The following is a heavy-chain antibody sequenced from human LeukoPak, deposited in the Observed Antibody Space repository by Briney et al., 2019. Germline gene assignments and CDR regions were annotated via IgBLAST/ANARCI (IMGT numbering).Heavy chain of an antibody. CDR3: ARDRLTGYYYDSSGYFY. Sequence: GGSLRLSCAASGFTFSSYSMNWVRQAPGKGLEWVSYISSSSSTIYYADSVKGRFTISRDNAKNSLYLQMNSLRAEDTAVYYCARDRLTGYYYDSSGYFYWGQGTLVTVSS. CDR1: GFTFSSYS. J-gene: IGHJ4*02. V-gene: IGHV3-48*01. CDR2: ISSSSSTI. D-gene: IGHD3-22*01.